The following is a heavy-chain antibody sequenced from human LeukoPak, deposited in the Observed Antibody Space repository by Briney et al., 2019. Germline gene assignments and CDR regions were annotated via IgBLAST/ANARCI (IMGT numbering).Heavy chain of an antibody. CDR1: GLTFSTYT. V-gene: IGHV3-23*01. Sequence: PGGSLRLSCVASGLTFSTYTMSWVRQAPGEGLEWVSAMSGSDDYIYYADSVKGRFTTSRDNSRNTLYLQMNSLRGDDTAVYYCAKDVGKWESLHFFDYWGQGTLVTVSS. J-gene: IGHJ4*02. CDR3: AKDVGKWESLHFFDY. D-gene: IGHD1-26*01. CDR2: MSGSDDYI.